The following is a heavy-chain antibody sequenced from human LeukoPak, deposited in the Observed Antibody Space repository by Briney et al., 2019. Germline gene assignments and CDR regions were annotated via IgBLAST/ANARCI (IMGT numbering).Heavy chain of an antibody. CDR3: ASPVGAMPFDP. D-gene: IGHD2-2*01. Sequence: GGSLRLSCAASGFTFSSYAMHWVRQAPGKGLEWVSSISSSSSYIYYADSVKGRFTISRDNAKNSLYLQMNSLRAEDTAVYYCASPVGAMPFDPWGQGTLVTVSS. J-gene: IGHJ5*02. CDR2: ISSSSSYI. CDR1: GFTFSSYA. V-gene: IGHV3-21*01.